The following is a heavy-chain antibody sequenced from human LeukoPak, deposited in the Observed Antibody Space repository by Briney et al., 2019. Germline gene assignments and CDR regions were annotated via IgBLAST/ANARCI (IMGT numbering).Heavy chain of an antibody. CDR3: ARANSGGYYEGNFDY. V-gene: IGHV4-61*02. D-gene: IGHD1-26*01. CDR2: IYTSGST. CDR1: GGSISSGHYY. J-gene: IGHJ4*02. Sequence: SQTLSLTCTVSGGSISSGHYYWSWIRQPAGKGLEWVGRIYTSGSTNYNPSLKSRVTISVDTSKNQFSLKLTSVTAADTAVYYCARANSGGYYEGNFDYWGQGTLVTVSS.